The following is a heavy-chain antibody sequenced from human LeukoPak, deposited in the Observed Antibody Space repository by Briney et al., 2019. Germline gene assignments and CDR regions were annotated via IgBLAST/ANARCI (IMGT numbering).Heavy chain of an antibody. CDR3: ARDNTWYFDL. Sequence: GSVKVSCTASGYTFNSYAISWVRQAPGQGLEWMGWISPYNGNTNSAQRFQGRVTMTTDTSTSAAYMELRSLRPDDTAVYYCARDNTWYFDLWGRGTLVTVSS. J-gene: IGHJ2*01. D-gene: IGHD2/OR15-2a*01. CDR1: GYTFNSYA. CDR2: ISPYNGNT. V-gene: IGHV1-18*01.